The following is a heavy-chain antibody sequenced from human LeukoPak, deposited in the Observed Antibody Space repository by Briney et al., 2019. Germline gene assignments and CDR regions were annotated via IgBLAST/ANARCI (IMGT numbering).Heavy chain of an antibody. CDR3: ARDRLGIVGATYEFDY. V-gene: IGHV3-48*03. J-gene: IGHJ4*02. D-gene: IGHD1-26*01. CDR1: GFTFSSYE. CDR2: ISSSGSTI. Sequence: PGGSLRLSCAASGFTFSSYEMNWVRQAPGKGLEWVSYISSSGSTIYYADSVKGRFTISRDNAKNSLYLQMNSLRAEDTAVYYCARDRLGIVGATYEFDYWGQGTLVTVSS.